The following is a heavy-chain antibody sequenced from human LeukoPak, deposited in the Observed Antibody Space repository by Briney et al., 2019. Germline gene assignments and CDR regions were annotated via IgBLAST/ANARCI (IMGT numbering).Heavy chain of an antibody. Sequence: KPSETLSLTCTVSGGSISSYYWSWIRQPAGKGLEWIGRIYTSGSTNYNPSLNTRVTMSVDTSKNQFSLKLSSVTAADTAVYYCARDPAPKYSGRYYMDVWGKGTTVTVSS. CDR1: GGSISSYY. CDR3: ARDPAPKYSGRYYMDV. J-gene: IGHJ6*03. V-gene: IGHV4-4*07. CDR2: IYTSGST. D-gene: IGHD5-18*01.